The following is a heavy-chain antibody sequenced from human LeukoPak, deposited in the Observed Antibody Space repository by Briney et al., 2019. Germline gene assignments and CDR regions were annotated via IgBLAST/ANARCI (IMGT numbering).Heavy chain of an antibody. J-gene: IGHJ6*02. CDR1: GGSISSYY. CDR2: IYYSGST. CDR3: ARGGYSSSWYQNTYYYYGMDV. V-gene: IGHV4-59*06. Sequence: PSETLSLTCTVSGGSISSYYWSWIRQHPGKGLEWIGYIYYSGSTYYNPSLKSRVTISVDTSKNQFSLKLSSVTAADTAVYYCARGGYSSSWYQNTYYYYGMDVWGQGTTVTVSS. D-gene: IGHD6-13*01.